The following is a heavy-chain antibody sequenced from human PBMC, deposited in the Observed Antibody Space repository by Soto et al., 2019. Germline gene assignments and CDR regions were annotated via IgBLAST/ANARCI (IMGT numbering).Heavy chain of an antibody. CDR2: IIPFFGTA. Sequence: GASVKVSCKASGYSFTDYHIHWVRQAPGQGLEWMGGIIPFFGTAEYSQKFEDRITITADESTNTVYMDLRSLTSEDAAIYYCARTAPMDAGDKYYYDFWGQGALVTVSS. CDR3: ARTAPMDAGDKYYYDF. D-gene: IGHD3-16*01. V-gene: IGHV1-69*13. CDR1: GYSFTDYH. J-gene: IGHJ4*02.